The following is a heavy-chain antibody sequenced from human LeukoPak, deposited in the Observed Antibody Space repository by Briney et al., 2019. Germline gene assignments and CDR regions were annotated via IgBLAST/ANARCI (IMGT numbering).Heavy chain of an antibody. CDR3: ARGGRSSGWRGRGYYFDY. CDR1: GGSFSGYY. J-gene: IGHJ4*02. CDR2: INHSGST. Sequence: SETLSLTCAVYGGSFSGYYWSWIRRPPGKGLEWIGEINHSGSTNYNPSLKSRVTISVDTSKNQFSLKLSSVTAADTAVYYCARGGRSSGWRGRGYYFDYWGQGTLVTVSS. D-gene: IGHD6-19*01. V-gene: IGHV4-34*01.